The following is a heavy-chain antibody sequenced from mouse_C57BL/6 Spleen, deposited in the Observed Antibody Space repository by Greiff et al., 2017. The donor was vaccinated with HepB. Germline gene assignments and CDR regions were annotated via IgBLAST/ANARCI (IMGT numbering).Heavy chain of an antibody. CDR1: GFSLTSYG. D-gene: IGHD1-3*01. V-gene: IGHV2-9*02. Sequence: QVQLKQSGPGLVAPSQSLSITCTVSGFSLTSYGVHWVRQPPGKGLEWLGVIWAGGSTNYNSALMSRLSISQDNSKSQVFLKMNSRQTDDTAMYYCARLEDIWGQGTTLTVSA. CDR3: ARLEDI. J-gene: IGHJ2*01. CDR2: IWAGGST.